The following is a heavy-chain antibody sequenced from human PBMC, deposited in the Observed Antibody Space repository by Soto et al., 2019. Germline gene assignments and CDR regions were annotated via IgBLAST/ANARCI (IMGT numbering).Heavy chain of an antibody. J-gene: IGHJ5*02. CDR3: ARWWSGSRQGFDP. Sequence: QVQLQESGPGLVKPSQTLSLTCTVSGGSISSGDYYWSWIRQHPGKVLEWIGYIYYSGSTYYNPSLKSRVTISVGTSKNQFSLKLSSVTAADTAVYYCARWWSGSRQGFDPWGQGTLVTVSS. CDR2: IYYSGST. CDR1: GGSISSGDYY. V-gene: IGHV4-31*03. D-gene: IGHD3-3*01.